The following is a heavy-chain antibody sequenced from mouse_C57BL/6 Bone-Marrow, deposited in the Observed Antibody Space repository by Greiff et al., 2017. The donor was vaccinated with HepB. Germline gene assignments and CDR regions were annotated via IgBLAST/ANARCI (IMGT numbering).Heavy chain of an antibody. CDR1: GYTFTSYT. CDR3: ARNRNYPFAY. CDR2: INPSSGYT. J-gene: IGHJ3*01. Sequence: QVQLQQSGAELARPGASVKMSCKASGYTFTSYTMHWVKQRPGQCLEWIGYINPSSGYTKYNQKFKDKATLTADKSSSTAYMQLSSLTSEDSAVYYCARNRNYPFAYWGQGTLVTVSA. V-gene: IGHV1-4*01. D-gene: IGHD2-1*01.